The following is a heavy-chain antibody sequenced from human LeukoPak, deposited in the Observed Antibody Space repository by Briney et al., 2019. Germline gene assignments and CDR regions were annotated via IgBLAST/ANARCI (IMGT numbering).Heavy chain of an antibody. D-gene: IGHD5-18*01. CDR3: ARDARGYSYGATDY. V-gene: IGHV1-18*01. CDR2: ISAYNGNT. J-gene: IGHJ4*02. Sequence: ASVKVSCKASGYTFTSYGISWVRQAPGRGLEWMGWISAYNGNTNYAQKLQGRVTMTTDTSTSTAYMELRSLRSDDTAVYYCARDARGYSYGATDYWGQGTLVTVSS. CDR1: GYTFTSYG.